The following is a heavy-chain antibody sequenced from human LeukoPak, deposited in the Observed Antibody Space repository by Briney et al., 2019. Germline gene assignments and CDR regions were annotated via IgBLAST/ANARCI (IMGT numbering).Heavy chain of an antibody. CDR2: ISGRGGST. CDR1: GFTFSNYG. CDR3: AKYYYDSSGSTSFDY. J-gene: IGHJ4*02. Sequence: PGGSLRLSCAASGFTFSNYGLSWVRQAPGKGLEWVSGISGRGGSTYYADSVKGRFTISRDNSKNTLYLQMNSLRAEDTAVYYCAKYYYDSSGSTSFDYWGQGTLVTVSS. D-gene: IGHD3-22*01. V-gene: IGHV3-23*01.